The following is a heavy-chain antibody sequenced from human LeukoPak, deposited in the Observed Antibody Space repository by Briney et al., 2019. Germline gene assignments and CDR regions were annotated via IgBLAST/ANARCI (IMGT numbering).Heavy chain of an antibody. CDR1: GFTFSTYW. Sequence: PGGSLRLSCAASGFTFSTYWMSWVRQAPGTGLEWVANIRQDGSETYYIDSLKGRFTVSRDNAKNSLYLQINSLRAGDTAVYYCARGRRAHPVDYWGQGTLVTVSS. V-gene: IGHV3-7*03. CDR3: ARGRRAHPVDY. J-gene: IGHJ4*02. CDR2: IRQDGSET.